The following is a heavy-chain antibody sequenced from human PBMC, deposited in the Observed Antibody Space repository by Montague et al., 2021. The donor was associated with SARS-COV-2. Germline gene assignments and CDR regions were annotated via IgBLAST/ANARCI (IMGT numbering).Heavy chain of an antibody. CDR1: GFTFSSYA. CDR2: ISGSGGST. Sequence: SLRLSCAASGFTFSSYAMSWVRQAPGKGLEWVSAISGSGGSTYYADSVKGRFTISRDYSKNTLYLQMNSLRAEGTAVYYCAKSYMTTVTTWAFDIWGQGTMVTVSS. J-gene: IGHJ3*02. V-gene: IGHV3-23*01. D-gene: IGHD4-17*01. CDR3: AKSYMTTVTTWAFDI.